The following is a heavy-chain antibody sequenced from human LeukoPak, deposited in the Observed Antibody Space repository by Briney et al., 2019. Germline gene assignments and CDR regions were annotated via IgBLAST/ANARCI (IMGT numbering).Heavy chain of an antibody. D-gene: IGHD1-14*01. CDR1: GYPFTTWE. V-gene: IGHV1-8*01. CDR3: ARGPRNDP. J-gene: IGHJ5*02. CDR2: VHPNSGDT. Sequence: ASVKVSCKTSGYPFTTWEINWVRQAAGQDLEWMGWVHPNSGDTDYAQRFQGRVTMTRDTSTSTVYMELRGLRYDDTAVYFCARGPRNDPWGQGTLVTVSS.